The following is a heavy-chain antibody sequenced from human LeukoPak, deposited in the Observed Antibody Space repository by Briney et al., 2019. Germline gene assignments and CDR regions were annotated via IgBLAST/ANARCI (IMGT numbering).Heavy chain of an antibody. D-gene: IGHD2-2*01. J-gene: IGHJ4*02. CDR3: AKDPTFLDLGYCSSTSCYHHYFDY. CDR2: IRYDGSNK. CDR1: GFTFSSYG. Sequence: PGGSLRLSCAASGFTFSSYGMHWVRQAPGKGLEWVAFIRYDGSNKYYADSVKGRFTISRDNSKNTLYLQMNNLRAEDTAVYYCAKDPTFLDLGYCSSTSCYHHYFDYWGQGTLVTVSS. V-gene: IGHV3-30*02.